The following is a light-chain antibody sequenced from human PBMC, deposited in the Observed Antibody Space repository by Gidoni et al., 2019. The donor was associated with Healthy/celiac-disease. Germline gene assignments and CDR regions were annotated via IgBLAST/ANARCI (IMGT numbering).Light chain of an antibody. Sequence: DIQMTQSPSSLSASVGDRVTITCRASQSISSYLYWYQQKPGKAPKLLIYAASSLQSGGPSRFSGSGSGTDFTLTSSSLQPEDFATYYCQQSYSTLLTFGGGTKVEIK. CDR2: AAS. CDR1: QSISSY. J-gene: IGKJ4*01. V-gene: IGKV1-39*01. CDR3: QQSYSTLLT.